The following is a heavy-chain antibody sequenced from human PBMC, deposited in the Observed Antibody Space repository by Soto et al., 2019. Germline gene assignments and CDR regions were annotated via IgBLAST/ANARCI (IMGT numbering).Heavy chain of an antibody. D-gene: IGHD2-2*01. CDR2: INAGNGNT. CDR3: ARSQLIYYYYYMDV. CDR1: GYTFTSYA. Sequence: QVQLVQSGAEVKKPGASVKVSCKASGYTFTSYAMHWVRQAPGQRLEWMGWINAGNGNTKYSQKFQGRVTITRDTSASTAYMELSSLRSEDTAVYYCARSQLIYYYYYMDVWGKGPTVTVSS. J-gene: IGHJ6*03. V-gene: IGHV1-3*01.